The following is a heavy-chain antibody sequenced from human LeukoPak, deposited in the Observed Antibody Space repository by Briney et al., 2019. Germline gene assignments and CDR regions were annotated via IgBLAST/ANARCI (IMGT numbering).Heavy chain of an antibody. Sequence: ASVKVSCKASGYTFTSYGISWVRQAPGQGLEWMGWIGAYNGNTNYAQKLQGRVTMTTDTSTSTAYMELRSLRSDDTAVYYCARDPDSSGATDYFDYWGQGTLVTVSS. CDR1: GYTFTSYG. V-gene: IGHV1-18*01. CDR3: ARDPDSSGATDYFDY. CDR2: IGAYNGNT. J-gene: IGHJ4*02. D-gene: IGHD6-19*01.